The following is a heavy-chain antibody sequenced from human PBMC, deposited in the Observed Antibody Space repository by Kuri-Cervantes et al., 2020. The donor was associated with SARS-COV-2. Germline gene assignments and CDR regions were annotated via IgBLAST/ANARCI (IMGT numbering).Heavy chain of an antibody. D-gene: IGHD2-15*01. J-gene: IGHJ6*02. CDR1: GYSISSGYY. V-gene: IGHV4-38-2*01. CDR3: ASIPGGSAAYYYGMDV. CDR2: IYHSGST. Sequence: ESLKISCAVSGYSISSGYYWGWIRQPPGKGLEWIGSIYHSGSTYYNPSLKSRVTVSVDTSKNQFSLKLSSVTAADTAVYYCASIPGGSAAYYYGMDVWGQGTTVTVSS.